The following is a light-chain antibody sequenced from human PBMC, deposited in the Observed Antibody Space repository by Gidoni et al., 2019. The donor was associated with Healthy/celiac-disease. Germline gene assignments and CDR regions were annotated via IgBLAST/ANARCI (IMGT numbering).Light chain of an antibody. CDR3: HQSYSTPRT. V-gene: IGKV1-39*01. CDR1: KSMSTY. J-gene: IGKJ1*01. Sequence: DIQITQSPSSLSASVGDRVTITCRASKSMSTYLNWYQQKPGKALKLLVYAAASLQIGVPSRFSGSGSGTDFTLTISSLQPEDFATYYCHQSYSTPRTFGQGTKVEIK. CDR2: AAA.